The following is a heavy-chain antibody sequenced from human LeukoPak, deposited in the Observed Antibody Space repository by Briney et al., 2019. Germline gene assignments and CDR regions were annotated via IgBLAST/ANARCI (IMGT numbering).Heavy chain of an antibody. Sequence: SETLSLTCSVSGGSISSGSYYWSWIRQPAGKGLEWIGRIYTSGSTNYNPSLKSRVTISVDTSKNQFSLKLSSVTAADTAVYYCARDYGGGGGFDYWGQGTLVTVSS. V-gene: IGHV4-61*02. CDR2: IYTSGST. CDR3: ARDYGGGGGFDY. CDR1: GGSISSGSYY. D-gene: IGHD4-23*01. J-gene: IGHJ4*02.